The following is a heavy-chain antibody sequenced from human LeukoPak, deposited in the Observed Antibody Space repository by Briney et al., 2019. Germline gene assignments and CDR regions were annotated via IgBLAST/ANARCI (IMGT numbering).Heavy chain of an antibody. Sequence: SETLSLTCTVSGGSINSYYWNWIRRPPGKGLEWIGYIYYNGNTNYSPSLKSRVTMSVDTSKNLFSLKVSSVTAADAAVYYCARGRSNYYGMDVWGQGTTVTVSS. CDR2: IYYNGNT. V-gene: IGHV4-59*01. CDR1: GGSINSYY. D-gene: IGHD1-26*01. J-gene: IGHJ6*02. CDR3: ARGRSNYYGMDV.